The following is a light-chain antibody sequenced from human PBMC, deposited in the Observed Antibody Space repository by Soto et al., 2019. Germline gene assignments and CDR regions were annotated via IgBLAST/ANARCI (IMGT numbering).Light chain of an antibody. CDR1: QSVSNN. Sequence: EIVLTQSPATLSLSPGERATLSCRASQSVSNNYLAWYQQKPGQAPRLLIYGASNRATGIPDRFSGSGSGTDFTLTISSLQSEDFAVYYCQQYNNWPTFGQGTKVDIK. CDR3: QQYNNWPT. V-gene: IGKV3D-15*01. CDR2: GAS. J-gene: IGKJ1*01.